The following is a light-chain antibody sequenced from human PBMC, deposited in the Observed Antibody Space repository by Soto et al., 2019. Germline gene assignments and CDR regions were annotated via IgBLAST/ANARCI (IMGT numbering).Light chain of an antibody. Sequence: QSVLTQPPSASGTPGQRVTISCSGSSSNIGSNTVNWYQQLPGTAPKLLIYSNNQRPSGVPDRFSGSKSGTSASLAISGLQSEDDADYYCAAWDDSLNGSYVFGTGTKVT. V-gene: IGLV1-44*01. J-gene: IGLJ1*01. CDR2: SNN. CDR3: AAWDDSLNGSYV. CDR1: SSNIGSNT.